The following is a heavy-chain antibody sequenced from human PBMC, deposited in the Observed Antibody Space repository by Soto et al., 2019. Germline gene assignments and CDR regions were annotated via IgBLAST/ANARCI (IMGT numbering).Heavy chain of an antibody. D-gene: IGHD3-3*01. CDR3: ARDVTYYDFWSGYSWFDP. Sequence: SETLSLTCTVSVGSISGGGYCWSWIRQHPGKGLEWIGYIYYSGSTYYNPSLKSRVTISVDTSKNQFSLKLSSVTAADTAVYYCARDVTYYDFWSGYSWFDPWGQGTLVTVSS. J-gene: IGHJ5*02. V-gene: IGHV4-31*03. CDR2: IYYSGST. CDR1: VGSISGGGYC.